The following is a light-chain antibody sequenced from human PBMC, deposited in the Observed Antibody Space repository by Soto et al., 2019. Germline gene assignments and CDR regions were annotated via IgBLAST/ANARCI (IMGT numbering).Light chain of an antibody. Sequence: DIVMTQSPLSLPVTPGEPASISCRSSQSLLHSNGYNYLDWYLQKPGQSPQLLIYLGSNRASGVPDRFSGSGSGTDFTLKISRVEAADVGVYSCTQALQTPYTFGQGTKLEIK. CDR2: LGS. CDR3: TQALQTPYT. J-gene: IGKJ2*01. V-gene: IGKV2-28*01. CDR1: QSLLHSNGYNY.